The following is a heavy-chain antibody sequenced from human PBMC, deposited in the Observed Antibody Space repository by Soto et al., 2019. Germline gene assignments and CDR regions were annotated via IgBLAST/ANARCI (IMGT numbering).Heavy chain of an antibody. D-gene: IGHD6-19*01. J-gene: IGHJ4*02. Sequence: EVQLAESGGGLIQPGGSLRLSCAASGFTVSSNYMSWVRQAPGKGLEWVSVIYSGGSTYYADSVKGRFTISRDNSKNTLYLQMNSLRAEDTAVYYCARGGGLYSSAFIDYWGQGTLVTVSS. CDR2: IYSGGST. V-gene: IGHV3-53*01. CDR3: ARGGGLYSSAFIDY. CDR1: GFTVSSNY.